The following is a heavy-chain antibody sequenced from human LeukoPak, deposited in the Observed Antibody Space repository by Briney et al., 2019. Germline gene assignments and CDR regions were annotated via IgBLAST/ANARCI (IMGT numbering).Heavy chain of an antibody. CDR3: ARHSGSSSGWYPY. Sequence: ASVKVSCKGSGSTFTSFAISWLRQAPGQGLEWMGWISAYNGNTNYAQKLQGRVTMTTDTSTSTAYMELRSLRSDDTAVYCCARHSGSSSGWYPYWGQGTLVTVSS. CDR1: GSTFTSFA. CDR2: ISAYNGNT. J-gene: IGHJ4*02. V-gene: IGHV1-18*01. D-gene: IGHD6-19*01.